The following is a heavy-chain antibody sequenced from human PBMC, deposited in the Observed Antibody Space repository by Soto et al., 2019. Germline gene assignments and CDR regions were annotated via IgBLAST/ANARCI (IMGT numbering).Heavy chain of an antibody. Sequence: SVKVSCKASGGTFSSYAISWVRQAPGQGLEWMGGIIPIFGTANYAQKFHGRVTITADKSTSTAYMELSSLRSEDTAVYYCASEGNGYSNYLNNWFDPWGQGTLVTVSS. J-gene: IGHJ5*02. V-gene: IGHV1-69*06. D-gene: IGHD4-4*01. CDR3: ASEGNGYSNYLNNWFDP. CDR1: GGTFSSYA. CDR2: IIPIFGTA.